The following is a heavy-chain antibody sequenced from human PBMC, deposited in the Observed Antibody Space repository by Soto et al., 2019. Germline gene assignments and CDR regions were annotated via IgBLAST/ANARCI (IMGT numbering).Heavy chain of an antibody. V-gene: IGHV3-23*01. D-gene: IGHD6-19*01. J-gene: IGHJ4*02. Sequence: EVQLLESGGGLVQPGGSLRLSCAASGFTFSSYAMSWVRQAPGKGLEWVSAISGSGGSTYYADSVKGRFTISRDNSKNTLYLQMNSLRAEDTAVYYCAKDRPGAGYSSGPEDYWGQGTLVTVSS. CDR1: GFTFSSYA. CDR2: ISGSGGST. CDR3: AKDRPGAGYSSGPEDY.